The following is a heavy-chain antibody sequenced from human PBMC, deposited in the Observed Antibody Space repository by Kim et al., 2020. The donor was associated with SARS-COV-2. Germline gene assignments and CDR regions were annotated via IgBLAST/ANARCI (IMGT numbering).Heavy chain of an antibody. V-gene: IGHV7-4-1*02. CDR2: INTKTGNP. CDR3: ARATRERFHDY. J-gene: IGHJ4*02. CDR1: GYTFNTYA. Sequence: ASVKVSCKAFGYTFNTYAMNWVRQAPGQGLEWVGWINTKTGNPTYAQGFTGRFVFSLDTSVSTAYLQISSLKAEDTAVYYCARATRERFHDYCGQGTLVTVSS. D-gene: IGHD1-1*01.